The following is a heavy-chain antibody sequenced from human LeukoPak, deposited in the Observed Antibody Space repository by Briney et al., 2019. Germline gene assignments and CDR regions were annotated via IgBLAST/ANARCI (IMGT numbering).Heavy chain of an antibody. J-gene: IGHJ5*02. CDR2: IYYSGST. CDR1: GGSISSYY. CDR3: ARCIYGDYVGVVDWFDP. V-gene: IGHV4-59*01. Sequence: SETLSLTCTVSGGSISSYYWSWIRQPPGKGLEWIGYIYYSGSTNYNPSLKSRVIISVDTSKNQFSLKLSSVTAADTAVYYCARCIYGDYVGVVDWFDPWGQGTLVAVSS. D-gene: IGHD4-17*01.